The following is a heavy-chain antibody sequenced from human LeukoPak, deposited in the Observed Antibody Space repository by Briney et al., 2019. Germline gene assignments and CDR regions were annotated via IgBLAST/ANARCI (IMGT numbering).Heavy chain of an antibody. J-gene: IGHJ6*03. CDR1: GFTFSSYA. Sequence: GGSLRLSCVASGFTFSSYAMSWVRQAAGKGLEWVSSTSSSGETTYYADSVKGRFTISRDNSRNTLYLQMNSLRAEDTAVYYCARVPTGYSSSWYYYYYMDVWGKGTTVTVSS. CDR3: ARVPTGYSSSWYYYYYMDV. D-gene: IGHD6-13*01. V-gene: IGHV3-23*01. CDR2: TSSSGETT.